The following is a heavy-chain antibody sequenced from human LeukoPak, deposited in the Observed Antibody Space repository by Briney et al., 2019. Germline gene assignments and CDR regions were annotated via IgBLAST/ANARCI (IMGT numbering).Heavy chain of an antibody. V-gene: IGHV4-34*01. CDR2: INHSGST. CDR1: GGSFGGYY. CDR3: ARAPTGIDY. Sequence: SETLSLTCAVYGGSFGGYYWSWIRQPPGKGLEWIGEINHSGSTNYNPSLKSRVTISVDTSKNQFSLKPSSVTAADTAVYYCARAPTGIDYWGQGTLVTVSS. J-gene: IGHJ4*02.